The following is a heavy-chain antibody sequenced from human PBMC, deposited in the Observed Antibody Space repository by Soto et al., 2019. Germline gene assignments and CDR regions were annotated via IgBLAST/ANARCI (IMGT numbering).Heavy chain of an antibody. CDR1: GFTFSSYA. D-gene: IGHD3-3*01. CDR3: ARDSRYYDFWSGYYTYYFDY. Sequence: GGSLRLSCAASGFTFSSYAMSWVRQAPGKGLEWVAVISGSGSNKYYADSVKGRFTISRDNSKNTLYLQMNSLRAEDTAVYYCARDSRYYDFWSGYYTYYFDYWGQGTLVTVPS. J-gene: IGHJ4*02. V-gene: IGHV3-23*01. CDR2: ISGSGSNK.